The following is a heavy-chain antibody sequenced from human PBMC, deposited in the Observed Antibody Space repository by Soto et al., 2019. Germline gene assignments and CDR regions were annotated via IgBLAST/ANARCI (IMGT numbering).Heavy chain of an antibody. J-gene: IGHJ6*03. CDR2: ISSSGSTI. V-gene: IGHV3-11*01. Sequence: GGSLRLSCAASGFTFSDYYMSWIRQAPGKGLEWVSYISSSGSTIYYADSVKGRFTISRDNAKNSLYLQMNSLRAEDTAVYYCARRGQQLGYYYYYMDVWGKGTTVTVSS. CDR3: ARRGQQLGYYYYYMDV. CDR1: GFTFSDYY. D-gene: IGHD6-13*01.